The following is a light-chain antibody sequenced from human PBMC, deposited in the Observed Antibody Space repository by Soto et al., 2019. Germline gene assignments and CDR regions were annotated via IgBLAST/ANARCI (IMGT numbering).Light chain of an antibody. V-gene: IGKV3-20*01. CDR1: QSVSSNY. CDR2: GAS. CDR3: QQHDILPIT. J-gene: IGKJ5*01. Sequence: EIVLTQSPGTLSLSPGERATLSCRASQSVSSNYLAWYQQKSGQAPRLLIYGASSRATGIPDRFSGSGSGTDFTLTVSRLEPEDFALYYCQQHDILPITFGQGTRLEI.